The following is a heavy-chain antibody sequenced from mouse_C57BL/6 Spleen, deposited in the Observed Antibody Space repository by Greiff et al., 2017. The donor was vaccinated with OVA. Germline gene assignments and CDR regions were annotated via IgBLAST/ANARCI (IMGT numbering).Heavy chain of an antibody. CDR1: GFTFSDYG. CDR2: ISSGSSTI. D-gene: IGHD2-4*01. Sequence: DVMLVESGGGLVKPGGSLKLSCAASGFTFSDYGMHWVRQAPEKGLEWVAYISSGSSTIYYADTVKGRFTISRDNAKNTLFLQMTSLRSEDTAMYYCARGDDYLAWFAYWGQGTLVTVSA. J-gene: IGHJ3*01. V-gene: IGHV5-17*01. CDR3: ARGDDYLAWFAY.